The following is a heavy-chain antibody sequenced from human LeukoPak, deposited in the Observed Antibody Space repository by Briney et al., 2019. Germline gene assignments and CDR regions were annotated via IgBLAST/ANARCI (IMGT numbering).Heavy chain of an antibody. D-gene: IGHD6-19*01. CDR2: IDPSDSYT. V-gene: IGHV5-10-1*01. CDR3: ARQVPYSSGWAYYFDY. J-gene: IGHJ4*02. Sequence: GASLQISCKGSGYSFTSYWISWVRQMPGKGLEWMGRIDPSDSYTNYSPSFQGHVTISADKSISTAYLQWSSLKASDTAMYYCARQVPYSSGWAYYFDYWGQGTLVTVSS. CDR1: GYSFTSYW.